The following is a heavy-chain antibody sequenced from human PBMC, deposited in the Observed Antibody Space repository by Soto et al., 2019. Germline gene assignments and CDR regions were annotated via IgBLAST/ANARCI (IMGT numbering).Heavy chain of an antibody. CDR1: GYTFTNYG. Sequence: GASVKVSCKASGYTFTNYGITWVRQAPGQGFEWMGWISPYDDSTIYAQKLQGRVTMTADTSTRIVNLTLRSLKSDDTAVYYCARDLGGWPDYWGQGTLVTVSS. CDR3: ARDLGGWPDY. CDR2: ISPYDDST. J-gene: IGHJ4*02. V-gene: IGHV1-18*01.